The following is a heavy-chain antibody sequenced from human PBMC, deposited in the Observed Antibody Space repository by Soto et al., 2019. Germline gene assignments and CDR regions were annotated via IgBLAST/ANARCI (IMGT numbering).Heavy chain of an antibody. CDR1: GGTFSSYA. J-gene: IGHJ4*02. V-gene: IGHV1-69*12. Sequence: QVQLVQSGAEVKKPGSSVKVSCKASGGTFSSYAISWVRQAPGQGLEWMGGIIPIFGTANYAQKFQGRVTITADESTSTAYMELSSLRSEYTAVYYCAKAPEYYDSSGWAPFDYWGQGTLVTVSS. D-gene: IGHD3-22*01. CDR2: IIPIFGTA. CDR3: AKAPEYYDSSGWAPFDY.